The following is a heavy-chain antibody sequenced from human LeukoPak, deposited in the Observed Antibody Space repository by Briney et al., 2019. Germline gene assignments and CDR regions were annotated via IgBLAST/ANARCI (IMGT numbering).Heavy chain of an antibody. CDR1: GYTFTSYG. CDR2: ISAYNGNT. V-gene: IGHV1-18*01. J-gene: IGHJ4*02. D-gene: IGHD3-16*02. CDR3: ARDGDDYVWGSYRFTYFDY. Sequence: ASVKVSCKASGYTFTSYGISWVRQAPGQGLEWMGWISAYNGNTNYAQKLQGRVTMTTDTSTSTAYMELRSLRSDDTAVYYCARDGDDYVWGSYRFTYFDYWGQGTLVTVSS.